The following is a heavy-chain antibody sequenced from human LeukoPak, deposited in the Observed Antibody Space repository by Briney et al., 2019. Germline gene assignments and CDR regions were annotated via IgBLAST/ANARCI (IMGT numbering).Heavy chain of an antibody. Sequence: RGSLRLSCAASGFSFGSYPMGWVRQAPGKGLEWVSGISAGGDDTYHADPLKGRFTISRDNSKNTLYLQMDSLRAEDTAVYYCARDKDYYDSSGDFDYWGQGTLVAVSS. V-gene: IGHV3-23*01. CDR3: ARDKDYYDSSGDFDY. CDR1: GFSFGSYP. J-gene: IGHJ4*02. D-gene: IGHD3-22*01. CDR2: ISAGGDDT.